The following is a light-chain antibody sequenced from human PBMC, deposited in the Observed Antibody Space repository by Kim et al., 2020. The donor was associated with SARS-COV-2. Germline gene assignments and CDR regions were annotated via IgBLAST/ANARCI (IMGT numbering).Light chain of an antibody. CDR1: QSVSSTY. J-gene: IGKJ2*01. Sequence: LSPGERATLSCRASQSVSSTYLAWYQQKPGQAPRLLIYGASSRATGIPDRFSGSGSGTDFTLTISRLEPEDFAVYHCQQCGSSPYTFGQGTKLEI. CDR3: QQCGSSPYT. V-gene: IGKV3-20*01. CDR2: GAS.